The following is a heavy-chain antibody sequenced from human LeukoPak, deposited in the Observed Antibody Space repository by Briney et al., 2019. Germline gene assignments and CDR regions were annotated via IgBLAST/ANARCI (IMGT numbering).Heavy chain of an antibody. D-gene: IGHD3-10*01. J-gene: IGHJ6*02. CDR3: ARKTPATSMDV. Sequence: PAETLSLTCTVSGGSISNSANYWVWIRQPPGKGLEWIGTITDTGSTYSNPSLKRRFTISIATSNTQISLKLTSVTAADTAVFYCARKTPATSMDVWGQGTPVTVSS. CDR2: ITDTGST. CDR1: GGSISNSANY. V-gene: IGHV4-39*01.